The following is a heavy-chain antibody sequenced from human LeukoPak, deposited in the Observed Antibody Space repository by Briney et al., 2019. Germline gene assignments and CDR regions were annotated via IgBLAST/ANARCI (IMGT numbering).Heavy chain of an antibody. D-gene: IGHD2/OR15-2a*01. Sequence: GGSLRLSCAASGFTFSSYGMHWVRQAPGKGLEWVAVIWYDGSNKYYADSVKGRFTISRDNSKNTLYLQMNSLGAEDTAVYYCARGPIIAYYFDYWGQGTLVTVSS. CDR3: ARGPIIAYYFDY. V-gene: IGHV3-33*01. J-gene: IGHJ4*02. CDR1: GFTFSSYG. CDR2: IWYDGSNK.